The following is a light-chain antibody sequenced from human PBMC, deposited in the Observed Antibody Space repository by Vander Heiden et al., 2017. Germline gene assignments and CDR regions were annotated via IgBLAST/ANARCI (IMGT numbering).Light chain of an antibody. CDR3: QQYYSYPRT. CDR1: QGIGSY. J-gene: IGKJ2*02. Sequence: ASRRADSPSSLSASTGDRVTITCRASQGIGSYLAWYQQKPGQAPKLLIYAASTMQSGVPARFSGSGSGTDFTLTISCLQSEDFAIYYCQQYYSYPRTFGQGTKVEIK. CDR2: AAS. V-gene: IGKV1-8*01.